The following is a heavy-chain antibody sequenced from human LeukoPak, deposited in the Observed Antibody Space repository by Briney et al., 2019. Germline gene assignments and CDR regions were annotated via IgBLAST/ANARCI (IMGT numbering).Heavy chain of an antibody. V-gene: IGHV1-2*06. D-gene: IGHD3-16*02. J-gene: IGHJ5*02. Sequence: ASVKVSCKASGYTFTGYYMHWVRQAPGQGLEWMGRINPNSGGTNYAQKFQGRVTMTRDTSISTAYMELSRLRSDDTAVYYCARGPYDYVWGSYRLNWFDPWGQGTLVTVSS. CDR2: INPNSGGT. CDR1: GYTFTGYY. CDR3: ARGPYDYVWGSYRLNWFDP.